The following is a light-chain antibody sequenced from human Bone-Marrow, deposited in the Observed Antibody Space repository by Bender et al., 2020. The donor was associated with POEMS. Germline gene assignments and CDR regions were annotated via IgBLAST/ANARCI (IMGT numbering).Light chain of an antibody. CDR2: EVT. V-gene: IGLV2-23*02. J-gene: IGLJ3*02. CDR3: CSYAGSVTWV. Sequence: QSALTQAASLSGSPGQSITISCLGTDSDIGRYGLVSWFQQHPGSAPKLIIFEVTKRPSGVSTRFSGSKSGNTASLTISGLQAGDEADYYCCSYAGSVTWVFGGGTKLTVL. CDR1: DSDIGRYGL.